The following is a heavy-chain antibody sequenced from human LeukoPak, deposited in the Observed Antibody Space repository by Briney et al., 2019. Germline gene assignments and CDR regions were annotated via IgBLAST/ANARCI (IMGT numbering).Heavy chain of an antibody. J-gene: IGHJ4*02. V-gene: IGHV1-69*01. CDR3: AKSQGYCSSTSCRPYSTSWPFNY. D-gene: IGHD2-2*01. CDR2: IIPIFGTA. Sequence: SXKVSCKASGGTFSSYAISWVRQAPGQGLEWMGGIIPIFGTANYAQKFQGRVTITAEEATSTAYMELSSLRSEDTALYYCAKSQGYCSSTSCRPYSTSWPFNYWGQGTLVTVAS. CDR1: GGTFSSYA.